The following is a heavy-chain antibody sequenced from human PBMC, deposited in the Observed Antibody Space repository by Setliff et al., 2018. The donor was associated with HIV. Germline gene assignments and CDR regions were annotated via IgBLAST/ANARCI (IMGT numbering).Heavy chain of an antibody. D-gene: IGHD5-18*01. CDR2: IYYSGST. Sequence: SETLSLTCTVSGGSIRSHYWSWIREPPGKGLEWIGYIYYSGSTNYNPSLKSRVTISVDTSKNQFSLRLSSVTAADTAVYYCARTRYSYGYFYYMDVWGKGTTVTVSS. CDR3: ARTRYSYGYFYYMDV. J-gene: IGHJ6*03. CDR1: GGSIRSHY. V-gene: IGHV4-59*11.